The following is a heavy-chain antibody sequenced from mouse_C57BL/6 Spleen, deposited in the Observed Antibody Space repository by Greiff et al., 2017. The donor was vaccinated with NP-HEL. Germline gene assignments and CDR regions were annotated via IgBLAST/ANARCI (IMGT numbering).Heavy chain of an antibody. CDR2: ISSGGSYT. V-gene: IGHV5-6*01. CDR1: GFTFSSYG. D-gene: IGHD3-2*02. J-gene: IGHJ3*01. CDR3: AGDSSGFFAY. Sequence: EVHLVESGGDLVKPGGSLKLSCAASGFTFSSYGMSWVRQTPDKRLEWVATISSGGSYTYYPDSVKGRFTISRDNAKNTLYLQMSSLKSEDTAMYYCAGDSSGFFAYWGQGTLVTVSA.